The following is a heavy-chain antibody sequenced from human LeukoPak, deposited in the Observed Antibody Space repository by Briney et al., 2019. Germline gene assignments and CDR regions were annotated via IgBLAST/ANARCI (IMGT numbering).Heavy chain of an antibody. CDR3: ARLDCSGDGCYNH. Sequence: SETLSLTCSVSGDSVTSYYWSWIRQPPGKGLEWIGYVSYDGTTNYTPSLRSRVIMTVGTAKNNISLRLTSVTAADTAVYYCARLDCSGDGCYNHWGQGTLVTVSS. CDR1: GDSVTSYY. V-gene: IGHV4-59*08. CDR2: VSYDGTT. D-gene: IGHD2-15*01. J-gene: IGHJ4*02.